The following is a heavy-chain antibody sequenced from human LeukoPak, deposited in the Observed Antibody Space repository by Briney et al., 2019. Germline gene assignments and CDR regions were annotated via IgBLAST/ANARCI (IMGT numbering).Heavy chain of an antibody. D-gene: IGHD4-23*01. CDR2: ISSSSSTI. Sequence: GGSLRLSCAASGFTFSSYSMNWVRQAPGKGLEWVSYISSSSSTIYYADSVKGRFTISRDNAKNSLYLQMNSLRDEDTAVYYCARDPAVVSYYYYGMDVWGQGTTVTVSS. CDR1: GFTFSSYS. J-gene: IGHJ6*02. V-gene: IGHV3-48*02. CDR3: ARDPAVVSYYYYGMDV.